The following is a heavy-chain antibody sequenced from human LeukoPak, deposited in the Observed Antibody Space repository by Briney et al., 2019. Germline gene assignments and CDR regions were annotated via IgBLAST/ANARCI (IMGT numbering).Heavy chain of an antibody. D-gene: IGHD3-10*01. CDR2: VHHTGST. CDR1: GYSISRGDY. V-gene: IGHV4-38-2*02. Sequence: PSETLSLTCNVSGYSISRGDYWGWIRQPPGKGLEWIGSVHHTGSTYYNPSLRSRVSISVDKSTNHISLEVTSVPAADPAVYYCSRDWGFGDTEDWFDPSGQGTLVTVSS. J-gene: IGHJ5*02. CDR3: SRDWGFGDTEDWFDP.